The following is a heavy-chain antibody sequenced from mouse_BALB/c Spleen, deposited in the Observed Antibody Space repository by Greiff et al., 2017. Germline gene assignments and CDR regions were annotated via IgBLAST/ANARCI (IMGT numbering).Heavy chain of an antibody. D-gene: IGHD1-1*01. CDR2: INPSNGGT. CDR1: GYTFTSYY. J-gene: IGHJ3*01. CDR3: TRPIYYYGSSFAY. Sequence: VQLQESGAELVKPGASVKLSCKASGYTFTSYYMYWVKQRPGQGLEWIGEINPSNGGTNFNEKFKSKATLTVDKSSSTAYMQLSSLTSEDSAVYYCTRPIYYYGSSFAYWGQGTLVTVSA. V-gene: IGHV1S81*02.